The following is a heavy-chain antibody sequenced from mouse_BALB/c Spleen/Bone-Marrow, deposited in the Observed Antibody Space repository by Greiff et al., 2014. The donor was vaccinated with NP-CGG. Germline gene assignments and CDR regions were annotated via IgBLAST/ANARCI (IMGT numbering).Heavy chain of an antibody. D-gene: IGHD2-4*01. CDR2: IDTENGDI. J-gene: IGHJ2*01. CDR1: GFNIKDYY. V-gene: IGHV14-4*02. Sequence: EVQLQQSGAELVRSGASVKLSCTASGFNIKDYYMHWVKQRPEQGLEWIGWIDTENGDIESAPKFQGKATMTSDTSSNTAFLQLSSLTSEDTSGYYGNARGDYDFDYFDYWGQGTTLTVSS. CDR3: NARGDYDFDYFDY.